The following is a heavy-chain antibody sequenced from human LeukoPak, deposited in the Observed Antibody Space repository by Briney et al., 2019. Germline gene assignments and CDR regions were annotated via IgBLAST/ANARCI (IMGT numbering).Heavy chain of an antibody. J-gene: IGHJ3*02. V-gene: IGHV1-24*01. CDR2: FDPEDGET. Sequence: GASVKVSCKVSGYTLTELSMHWVRQAPGKGLEWMGGFDPEDGETIYAQKFQGRVTMTEDTSTDTAYMELSSLRSEDTAVYYCATHLVAGVAYDAFDIWGQGTMVTVSS. CDR1: GYTLTELS. CDR3: ATHLVAGVAYDAFDI. D-gene: IGHD2-15*01.